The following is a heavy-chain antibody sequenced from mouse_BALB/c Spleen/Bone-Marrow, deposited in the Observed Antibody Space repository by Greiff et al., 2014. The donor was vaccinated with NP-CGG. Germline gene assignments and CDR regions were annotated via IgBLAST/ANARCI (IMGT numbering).Heavy chain of an antibody. D-gene: IGHD1-1*01. CDR3: ANYYYGSHFDY. Sequence: VQLQQSGAALVKPGASVKLPCTASGFNIKDTYMHWVKQRPEQGLEWIGRIDPANGNTKYDPKFQGKATITADTSSNTAYLQLSSLTSEDTAVYYCANYYYGSHFDYWGQGTTLTVSS. CDR2: IDPANGNT. CDR1: GFNIKDTY. J-gene: IGHJ2*01. V-gene: IGHV14-3*02.